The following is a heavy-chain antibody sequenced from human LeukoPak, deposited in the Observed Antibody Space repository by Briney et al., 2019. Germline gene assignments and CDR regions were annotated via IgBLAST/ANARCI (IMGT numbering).Heavy chain of an antibody. Sequence: KPSENPALTCTVSGGALNSYYWSWIRQPPREGLEWIGYLYYTGSPSYNPSLEGRVTISVDASKNQFSLKLRSVTAADTAVFFCARGHRTDAFDIWGQGTRVIVSS. CDR2: LYYTGSP. CDR3: ARGHRTDAFDI. CDR1: GGALNSYY. J-gene: IGHJ3*02. V-gene: IGHV4-59*01.